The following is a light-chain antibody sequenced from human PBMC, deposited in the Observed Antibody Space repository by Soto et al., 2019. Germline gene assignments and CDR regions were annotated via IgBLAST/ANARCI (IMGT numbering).Light chain of an antibody. CDR1: QGVSRK. CDR2: GAS. V-gene: IGKV3-15*01. Sequence: EIVMTQSPATLSVAPGERVTLSCRASQGVSRKLAWYQHKSGQAPRLLISGASAGATGITARFSVSGSGTEFTFTISSLQSEDCAISYCQQYHTWPITFGGGTKVEIK. J-gene: IGKJ4*01. CDR3: QQYHTWPIT.